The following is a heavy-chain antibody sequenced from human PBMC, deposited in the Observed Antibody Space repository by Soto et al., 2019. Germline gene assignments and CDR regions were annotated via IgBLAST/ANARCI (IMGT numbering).Heavy chain of an antibody. CDR1: GDSISNLDYF. J-gene: IGHJ5*01. D-gene: IGHD7-27*01. CDR2: IYKSATT. Sequence: SETLSLTCSVTGDSISNLDYFWAWIRQPPGQALEYIGYIYKSATTYYNPSFESRVAISVDTSKSQFSLNVTSVTAADTAVYFCARGRYCLTGRCFPNWFDSWGQGALVTVSS. CDR3: ARGRYCLTGRCFPNWFDS. V-gene: IGHV4-30-4*01.